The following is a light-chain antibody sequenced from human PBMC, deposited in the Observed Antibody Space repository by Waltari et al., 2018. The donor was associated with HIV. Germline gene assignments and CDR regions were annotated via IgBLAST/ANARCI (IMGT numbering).Light chain of an antibody. CDR2: DVT. J-gene: IGLJ2*01. CDR3: TSYTSSSTLV. V-gene: IGLV2-14*03. Sequence: QSALTQPASVSGSPGQSITISCTGTSSDIGAYNYVSWYQHHPGKAPKSIIFDVTNRPSGVSNRFSGSKSGNPASLTISGLQAEDESDYYCTSYTSSSTLVFGGGTKLTVL. CDR1: SSDIGAYNY.